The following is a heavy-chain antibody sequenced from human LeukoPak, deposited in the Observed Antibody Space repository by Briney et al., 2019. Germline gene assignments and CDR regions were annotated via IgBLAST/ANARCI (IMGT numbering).Heavy chain of an antibody. Sequence: GGSLRLSCTASGFTFSSYAMSWVRQAPGKGLEWVSSISSSSSYIYYADSVKGRFTISRDNAKNSLYLQMNSLRAEDTAVYYCARGSGTTTFDYWGQGTLVTVSS. V-gene: IGHV3-21*01. CDR3: ARGSGTTTFDY. CDR1: GFTFSSYA. CDR2: ISSSSSYI. D-gene: IGHD1-14*01. J-gene: IGHJ4*02.